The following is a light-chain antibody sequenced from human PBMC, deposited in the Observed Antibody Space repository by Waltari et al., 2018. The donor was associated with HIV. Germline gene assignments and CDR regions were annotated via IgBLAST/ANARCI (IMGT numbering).Light chain of an antibody. V-gene: IGLV6-57*03. CDR1: SGSIASHY. J-gene: IGLJ3*02. CDR3: QSYDSSLWV. CDR2: EDN. Sequence: NFMLTQPHSASESPGKTVTISCTRSSGSIASHYVQWYQQRPGRAPTTVIYEDNQRPSGVPDRFSGSIDSSSNSASLTISGLKTEDEADYYCQSYDSSLWVFGGGTKLTVL.